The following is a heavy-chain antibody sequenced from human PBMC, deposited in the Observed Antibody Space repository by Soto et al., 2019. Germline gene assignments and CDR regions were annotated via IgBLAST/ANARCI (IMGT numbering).Heavy chain of an antibody. V-gene: IGHV1-69*01. J-gene: IGHJ3*01. D-gene: IGHD3-9*01. CDR2: IIPIFGTA. CDR1: GGTFSSYA. CDR3: ARTSYDILTGRLDGFDV. Sequence: QVQLVQSGAEVKKPGSSVKVSCKASGGTFSSYAISWVRQAPGQGLEWMGGIIPIFGTANYAQKFQGRVTITADESTSTAYMELSSLRSEDTAVYYCARTSYDILTGRLDGFDVWGQGTMVTVSS.